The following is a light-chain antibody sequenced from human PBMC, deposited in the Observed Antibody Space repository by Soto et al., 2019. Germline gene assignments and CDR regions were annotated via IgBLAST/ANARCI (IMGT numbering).Light chain of an antibody. Sequence: ICMTHSSCTLSVSPGERGTLCCRASQSVSVYLAWYQQIPGHAPRLLIYGASTRATGIPVRFSGSGSGTELSLTISSMKSEDFDFYSCHQYTNWTKWTFGQGTKADIK. CDR1: QSVSVY. J-gene: IGKJ1*01. V-gene: IGKV3-15*01. CDR3: HQYTNWTKWT. CDR2: GAS.